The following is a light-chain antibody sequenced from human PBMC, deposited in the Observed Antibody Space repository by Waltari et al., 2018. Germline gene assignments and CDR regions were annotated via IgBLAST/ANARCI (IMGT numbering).Light chain of an antibody. CDR1: QSISSW. CDR2: KAS. Sequence: DIQMTQSPSTLSASVGDRVTITCRASQSISSWLAWYQQKPGKAPKHLIYKASSLESGVPSRFSGSGSGTEFTLTISSLQPDDFATYYCQQYNSYSRTFGQGTKLEIK. CDR3: QQYNSYSRT. V-gene: IGKV1-5*03. J-gene: IGKJ2*01.